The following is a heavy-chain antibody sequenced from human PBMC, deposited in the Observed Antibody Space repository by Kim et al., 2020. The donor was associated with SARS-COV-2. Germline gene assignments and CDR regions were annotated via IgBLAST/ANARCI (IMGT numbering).Heavy chain of an antibody. CDR2: IDYNGGGA. J-gene: IGHJ4*02. Sequence: GGSLRLSCAVSGFNFGDYGMSWVRQAPGEGLEWVSGIDYNGGGANNADSVKGRFTISRDNAKNSLYLQMNSLRAEDTAFYFCARRWDSWGQGTLVTVSS. CDR1: GFNFGDYG. V-gene: IGHV3-20*04. CDR3: ARRWDS.